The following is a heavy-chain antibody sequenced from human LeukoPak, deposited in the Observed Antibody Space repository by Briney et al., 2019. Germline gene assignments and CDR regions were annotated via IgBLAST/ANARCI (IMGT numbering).Heavy chain of an antibody. V-gene: IGHV4-34*09. CDR3: ARDPLNYYDSSGYDYYYGMDV. CDR1: GGSFSTYY. Sequence: SETLSLTCAVYGGSFSTYYWSWIRQPPGKGLEWIGEINHSGSTNYNPSLKSRVTISVDTSKNQFSLKLSSVTAADTAVYYCARDPLNYYDSSGYDYYYGMDVWGQGTTVTVSS. D-gene: IGHD3-22*01. CDR2: INHSGST. J-gene: IGHJ6*02.